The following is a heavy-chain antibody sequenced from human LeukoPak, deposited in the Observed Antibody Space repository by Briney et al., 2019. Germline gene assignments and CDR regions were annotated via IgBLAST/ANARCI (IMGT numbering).Heavy chain of an antibody. V-gene: IGHV4-59*01. CDR2: MYYSGRI. D-gene: IGHD6-13*01. CDR3: APSNGGSWYDY. CDR1: GDSISSDY. J-gene: IGHJ4*02. Sequence: PSETLSLTCTVPGDSISSDYWSWIRQPPGKGLEWIGNMYYSGRINYNTSLKSRVTISVDMSKNQFSLRLSSVTAADTAVYYCAPSNGGSWYDYWGQGTLVTVSS.